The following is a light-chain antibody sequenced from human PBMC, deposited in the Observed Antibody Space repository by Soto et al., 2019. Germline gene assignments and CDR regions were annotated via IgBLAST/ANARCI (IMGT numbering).Light chain of an antibody. Sequence: EIVLTQSPGPLSLSPGERATLSCRASQSINSRYLAWYQQKPGQAPRLLIYGASRMATGIPDRFSGSGSGTDFTLTISRLEPEDFAVYYCQQFGSSPGFTFGPGTKVDIK. CDR2: GAS. CDR3: QQFGSSPGFT. J-gene: IGKJ3*01. CDR1: QSINSRY. V-gene: IGKV3-20*01.